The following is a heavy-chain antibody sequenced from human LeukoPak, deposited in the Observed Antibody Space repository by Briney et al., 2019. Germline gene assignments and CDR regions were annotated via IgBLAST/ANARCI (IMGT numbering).Heavy chain of an antibody. CDR2: ISYDGSNK. Sequence: GGSLRLSCAASGFTFSSYGMHWVRQAPGKGLEWVAVISYDGSNKYYADSVKGRFTISRDNSKNTLYLQMNSLRAEDTAVYYCAKDTRGDWYFDLWGRGTLVTVSS. CDR1: GFTFSSYG. D-gene: IGHD1-26*01. J-gene: IGHJ2*01. V-gene: IGHV3-30*18. CDR3: AKDTRGDWYFDL.